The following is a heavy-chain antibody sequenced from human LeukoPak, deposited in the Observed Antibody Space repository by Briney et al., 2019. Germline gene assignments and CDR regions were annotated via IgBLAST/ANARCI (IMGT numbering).Heavy chain of an antibody. D-gene: IGHD4-23*01. CDR2: INHYGST. CDR3: ARGSERYAGLESYYSYMDV. CDR1: GGSFTGYY. J-gene: IGHJ6*03. Sequence: SETLSLTCAVYGGSFTGYYWSWIRQPPGKGLEWIGEINHYGSTNYNPSLKSRVTISVDTSKNQFSLRLSSVTAADTAVYYCARGSERYAGLESYYSYMDVWGKGTTVTVSS. V-gene: IGHV4-34*01.